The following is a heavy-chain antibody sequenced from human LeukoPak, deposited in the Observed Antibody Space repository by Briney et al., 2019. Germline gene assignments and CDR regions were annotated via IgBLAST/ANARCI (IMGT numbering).Heavy chain of an antibody. V-gene: IGHV1-46*01. D-gene: IGHD1-26*01. CDR2: INPSGGST. CDR1: GYTFTNYY. Sequence: ASVKISCKASGYTFTNYYVHWVRQAPGQGLEWMGIINPSGGSTAYAQAFQGRLTMTRDMSSTTVYMELSSLRSEDTAVYYCARLSTGGSYDDYWGQGTLVTVSS. J-gene: IGHJ4*02. CDR3: ARLSTGGSYDDY.